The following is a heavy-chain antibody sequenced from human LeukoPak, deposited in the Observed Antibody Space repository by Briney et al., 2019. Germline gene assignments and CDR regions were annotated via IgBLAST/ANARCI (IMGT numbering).Heavy chain of an antibody. V-gene: IGHV3-15*07. D-gene: IGHD3-9*01. Sequence: PGGSLRLSCAGSGFIFSNAWMNWVRQAPGKGLEWVGRIKSKPNGETIDYAAPVKGRFTISRDDSKNTVYLQMNSLRAEDTAVYYCAKERDDILTEIDYWGQGTLVTVSS. CDR3: AKERDDILTEIDY. CDR1: GFIFSNAW. CDR2: IKSKPNGETI. J-gene: IGHJ4*02.